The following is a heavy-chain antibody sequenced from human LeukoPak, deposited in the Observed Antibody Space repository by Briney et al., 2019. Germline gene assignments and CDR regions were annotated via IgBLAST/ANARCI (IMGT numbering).Heavy chain of an antibody. Sequence: ASVKVSCKASGYTFTGYYIHCVRQTPGQGLEWMGWINPNSGVTSYAQKFQGRFTLTRDTSISTAYMELSRLRSDDTAMYYCATPGIAAAGINFDYWGQGTLVTVSS. CDR3: ATPGIAAAGINFDY. CDR2: INPNSGVT. V-gene: IGHV1-2*02. D-gene: IGHD6-13*01. J-gene: IGHJ4*02. CDR1: GYTFTGYY.